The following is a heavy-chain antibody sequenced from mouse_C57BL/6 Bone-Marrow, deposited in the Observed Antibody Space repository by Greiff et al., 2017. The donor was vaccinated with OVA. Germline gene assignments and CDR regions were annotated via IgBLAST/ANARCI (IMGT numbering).Heavy chain of an antibody. CDR2: IYPSDSAT. Sequence: QVQLKQPGPELVRPGSSVKLSCKASGYTFTSYWMDWVKQRPGQGLEWIGNIYPSDSATHYNQKFKDKATLTVDKSSSTAYMQLSSLTSEDSAVYYCARGGSCNHMDYWGQGTSVTVSS. V-gene: IGHV1-61*01. CDR3: ARGGSCNHMDY. CDR1: GYTFTSYW. D-gene: IGHD2-1*01. J-gene: IGHJ4*01.